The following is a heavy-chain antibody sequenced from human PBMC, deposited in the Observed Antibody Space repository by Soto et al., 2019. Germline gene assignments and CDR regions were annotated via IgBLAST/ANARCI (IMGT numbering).Heavy chain of an antibody. J-gene: IGHJ6*02. CDR1: GYTFTSYG. Sequence: QVQLVQSGAEVKKPGASVKVSCKASGYTFTSYGISWVRQAPGQGLEWMGWISAYNGNTNYAQKLQGRVNMTTDTSTSTAYMELRSLRSDDTAVYYCARDSRAVAGDYYYYYGMDVWGQGTTVTVSS. D-gene: IGHD6-19*01. CDR3: ARDSRAVAGDYYYYYGMDV. V-gene: IGHV1-18*01. CDR2: ISAYNGNT.